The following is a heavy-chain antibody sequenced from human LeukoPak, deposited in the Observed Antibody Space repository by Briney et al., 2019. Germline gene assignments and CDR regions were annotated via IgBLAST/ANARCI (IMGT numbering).Heavy chain of an antibody. CDR1: GGSISSYY. J-gene: IGHJ5*02. Sequence: PSETLSLTCTVSGGSISSYYWSWIRQPPGKGLEWIGYIYYSGSINYNPSLKSRVTISVDTSKNQFSLKLSSVTAADTAVYYCARGRDSGWYMGFDPWGQGTLVTVSS. CDR3: ARGRDSGWYMGFDP. D-gene: IGHD6-19*01. V-gene: IGHV4-59*01. CDR2: IYYSGSI.